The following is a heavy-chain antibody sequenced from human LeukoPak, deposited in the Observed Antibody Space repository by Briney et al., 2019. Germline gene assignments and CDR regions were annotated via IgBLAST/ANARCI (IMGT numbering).Heavy chain of an antibody. Sequence: PSETLSLTCGVSGDYINTGHWWSWVRQPPGKGLEWIGEVFYSGKTDFNPSLKNRVTISLDKSKNQFSLKLTSVTAADTAVYYCAAASQLWLIDQWGQGTLVVVSS. CDR3: AAASQLWLIDQ. CDR1: GDYINTGHW. J-gene: IGHJ4*02. V-gene: IGHV4-4*02. D-gene: IGHD3-10*01. CDR2: VFYSGKT.